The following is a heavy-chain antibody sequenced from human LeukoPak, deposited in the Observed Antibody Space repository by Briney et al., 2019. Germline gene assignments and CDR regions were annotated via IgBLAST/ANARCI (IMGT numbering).Heavy chain of an antibody. CDR1: GFTFSIYA. D-gene: IGHD6-13*01. CDR2: VSGGGGNT. CDR3: ASISYSSSRSY. V-gene: IGHV3-23*01. Sequence: PGGSLRLSCAASGFTFSIYAMSWVRQAPGKGLEWVSTVSGGGGNTYYADSAKGRFTISRDNSKNTLYLQMNGLRAEDTAIYYCASISYSSSRSYWGQGTLVTVSS. J-gene: IGHJ4*02.